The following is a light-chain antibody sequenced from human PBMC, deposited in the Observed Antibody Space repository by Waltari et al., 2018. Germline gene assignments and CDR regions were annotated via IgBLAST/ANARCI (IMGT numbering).Light chain of an antibody. CDR3: SSYTSSSSYV. J-gene: IGLJ1*01. CDR2: DVT. CDR1: SSDVGGYNY. Sequence: QSALTQPASVSGSPGQSITISCTGTSSDVGGYNYVSWYQQHPGKAPKLMIYDVTNGPSGVSNRVSGSKSGNTASLTISGLQAEDEADYYCSSYTSSSSYVFGTGTKVTVL. V-gene: IGLV2-14*03.